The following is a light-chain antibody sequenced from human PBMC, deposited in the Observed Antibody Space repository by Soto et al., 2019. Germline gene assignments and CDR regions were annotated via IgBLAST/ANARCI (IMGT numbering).Light chain of an antibody. CDR3: TSYTSYTTLDV. CDR1: FSDVGGCNY. Sequence: QSALTQPASVAGSPGQSITISCTGTFSDVGGCNYVSWYQQHPGKAPKLIIYEVSNRPSGVSNRFSGSKSGHTASLTISGLQSEDEADYFCTSYTSYTTLDVFGTGTKLTVL. CDR2: EVS. J-gene: IGLJ1*01. V-gene: IGLV2-14*01.